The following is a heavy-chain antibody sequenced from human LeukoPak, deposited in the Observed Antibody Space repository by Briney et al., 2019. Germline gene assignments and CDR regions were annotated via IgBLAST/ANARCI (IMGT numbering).Heavy chain of an antibody. D-gene: IGHD4-23*01. J-gene: IGHJ4*02. CDR1: GFTFSNYA. V-gene: IGHV3-23*01. Sequence: GGSLRLSCAASGFTFSNYAMSWVRQAPEKGLEWVSSISDSGDTTDHADSMKGRFTISRDNSKNTLYLQMNFLSADDTAIYYCAKLGVTVGANAYWGQGTLVTVAS. CDR3: AKLGVTVGANAY. CDR2: ISDSGDTT.